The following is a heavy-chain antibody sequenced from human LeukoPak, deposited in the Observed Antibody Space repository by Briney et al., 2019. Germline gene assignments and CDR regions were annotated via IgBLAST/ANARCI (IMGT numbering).Heavy chain of an antibody. Sequence: GGSLRLSCAASGFTFSRSAMTWVRQTPGKGLDWVSSISSSGNTYYADSVKGRFTISRDNSKNMLYLQMNSLRAEDTAVYYCAKEAGGSYFDYWGQGTLVTVSS. V-gene: IGHV3-23*01. CDR1: GFTFSRSA. D-gene: IGHD3-10*01. CDR3: AKEAGGSYFDY. CDR2: ISSSGNT. J-gene: IGHJ4*02.